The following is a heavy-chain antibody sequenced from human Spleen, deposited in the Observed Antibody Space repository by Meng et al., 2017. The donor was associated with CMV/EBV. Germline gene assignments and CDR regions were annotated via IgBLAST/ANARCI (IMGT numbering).Heavy chain of an antibody. D-gene: IGHD2-2*01. CDR2: ISSSGSTI. CDR1: RFTFSSYE. Sequence: GESLKISCAASRFTFSSYEMNWVRQAPGKGLEWVSYISSSGSTIYYADSVKGRFTISRDNAKNSLYLQMNSLRAEDTAVYYCARSTRYCSSTCWYFVLWGRGTLVTVSS. V-gene: IGHV3-48*03. CDR3: ARSTRYCSSTCWYFVL. J-gene: IGHJ2*01.